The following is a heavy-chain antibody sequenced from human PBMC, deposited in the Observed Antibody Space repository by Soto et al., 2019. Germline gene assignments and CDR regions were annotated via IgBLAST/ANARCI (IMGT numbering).Heavy chain of an antibody. J-gene: IGHJ4*02. CDR3: ARDTLLYSSGWYFDY. D-gene: IGHD6-19*01. CDR1: GFTFSSYA. Sequence: GGSLRLSCAASGFTFSSYAMHWVRQAPGKGLEWVAVISYDGSNKYYADSVKGRFTISRDNSKNTLYLQMNSLRAEDTAVYYCARDTLLYSSGWYFDYWGQGTLVTVSS. CDR2: ISYDGSNK. V-gene: IGHV3-30-3*01.